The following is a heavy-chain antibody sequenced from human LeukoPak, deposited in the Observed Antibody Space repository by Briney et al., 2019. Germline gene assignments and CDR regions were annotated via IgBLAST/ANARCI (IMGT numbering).Heavy chain of an antibody. Sequence: SETLSLTYAVYGGSFSGYYWSWIRQPPGKGLEWIGEINHSGRTNYNPSLKSRVTISVDTSKNQFSLLLSSVTAADTAVYYCARCALITFGGVIVGYFDYWGQGTLVTVSS. J-gene: IGHJ4*02. CDR1: GGSFSGYY. CDR3: ARCALITFGGVIVGYFDY. CDR2: INHSGRT. V-gene: IGHV4-34*01. D-gene: IGHD3-16*02.